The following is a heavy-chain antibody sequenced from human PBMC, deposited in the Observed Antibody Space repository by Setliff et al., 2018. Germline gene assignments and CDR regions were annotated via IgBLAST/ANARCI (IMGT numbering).Heavy chain of an antibody. Sequence: SETLSLTCIVSGASISSGSYYWSWIRQPAGKGLEWLGRIYTSGTTNYSPSFKSRVTISADTSKNQISLKLSSVTAADTAVYYCASPRRDDLDTPFDAFDLWGQGTKVTVSS. CDR3: ASPRRDDLDTPFDAFDL. CDR2: IYTSGTT. V-gene: IGHV4-61*02. D-gene: IGHD1-1*01. J-gene: IGHJ3*01. CDR1: GASISSGSYY.